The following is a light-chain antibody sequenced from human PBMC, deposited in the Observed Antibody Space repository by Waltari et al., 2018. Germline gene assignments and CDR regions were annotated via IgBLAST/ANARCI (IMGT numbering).Light chain of an antibody. CDR1: QTVLYSSNNKNY. CDR2: WAS. J-gene: IGKJ4*01. Sequence: IVMTQSPDSLAVSLGERATIHRKSSQTVLYSSNNKNYLAWYQQKPRQPPKLLIYWASTRESGVPDRFSGSGSGTDFTLTISSLQAEDVAVYYCQQYYNTPLTFGGGTKVEIK. V-gene: IGKV4-1*01. CDR3: QQYYNTPLT.